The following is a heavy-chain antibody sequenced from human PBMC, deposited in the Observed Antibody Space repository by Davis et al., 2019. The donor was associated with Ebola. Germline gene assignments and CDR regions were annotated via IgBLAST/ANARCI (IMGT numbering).Heavy chain of an antibody. CDR3: ARRPTGEGFDI. CDR1: GYTFTGYY. D-gene: IGHD1-1*01. CDR2: INPNSGGT. Sequence: ASVKVSCKASGYTFTGYYMHWVRQAPGQGLEWMGWINPNSGGTNYAQKFQGRVTMTRDTSISTAYMELNSLRSDDTAVYYCARRPTGEGFDIWGQGTVVTVSS. J-gene: IGHJ3*02. V-gene: IGHV1-2*02.